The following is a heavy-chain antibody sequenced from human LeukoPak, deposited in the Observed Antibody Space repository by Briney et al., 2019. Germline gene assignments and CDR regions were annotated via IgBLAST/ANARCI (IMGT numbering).Heavy chain of an antibody. CDR3: ARAGDGYNFRSTYYFDY. J-gene: IGHJ4*02. V-gene: IGHV1-69*04. Sequence: SVKVSCKASGGTFSSYAISWVREAPGQGLEWMGRIIPILGIANYAQKFQGRVTITADKSTSTAYMELSSLRSEDTAVYYCARAGDGYNFRSTYYFDYWGQGTLVTVSS. CDR2: IIPILGIA. CDR1: GGTFSSYA. D-gene: IGHD5-12*01.